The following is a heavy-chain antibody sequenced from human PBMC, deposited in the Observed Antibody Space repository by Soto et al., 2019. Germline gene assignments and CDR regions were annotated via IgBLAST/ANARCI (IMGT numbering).Heavy chain of an antibody. Sequence: SETLSLTCTVSGGSISSSSYYWGWIRQPPGKGLEWIGSIYFSGSTYYNPSLKSRVTISVDSSKNQFSLKLSSVTAADTAVYYCARRGYCSSTSCPDWFDPWGQGTLVTAPQ. CDR2: IYFSGST. CDR3: ARRGYCSSTSCPDWFDP. CDR1: GGSISSSSYY. V-gene: IGHV4-39*01. J-gene: IGHJ5*02. D-gene: IGHD2-2*01.